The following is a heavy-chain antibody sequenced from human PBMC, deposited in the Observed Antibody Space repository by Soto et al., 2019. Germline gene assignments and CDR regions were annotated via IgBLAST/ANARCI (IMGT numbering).Heavy chain of an antibody. D-gene: IGHD3-22*01. CDR3: TTRITMVVVAPSYGMDV. CDR2: IRSKANSYAT. CDR1: GFTFSGSA. J-gene: IGHJ6*02. Sequence: EVQLVESGGGLVQPGGSLKLSCAASGFTFSGSAMHWVRQASGKGLEWVGRIRSKANSYATAYAASVKGRFTISRDDSRTTAYLQMISLKTEDTAVYYCTTRITMVVVAPSYGMDVWGQGTTVTVSS. V-gene: IGHV3-73*02.